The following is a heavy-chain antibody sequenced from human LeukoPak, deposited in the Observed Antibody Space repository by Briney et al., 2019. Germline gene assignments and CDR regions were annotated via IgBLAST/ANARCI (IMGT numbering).Heavy chain of an antibody. J-gene: IGHJ4*02. V-gene: IGHV3-30*18. CDR3: AKDGNYGHYEY. Sequence: PGRSLRLSCAASGFTFSSYGIHWVRQAPGKGLEWVAVISNDGSNQFYADSVKGRFTISRDNSKNTLYLEINSLRAEDTAVYYCAKDGNYGHYEYWGQGTQVTVSS. CDR2: ISNDGSNQ. D-gene: IGHD4-17*01. CDR1: GFTFSSYG.